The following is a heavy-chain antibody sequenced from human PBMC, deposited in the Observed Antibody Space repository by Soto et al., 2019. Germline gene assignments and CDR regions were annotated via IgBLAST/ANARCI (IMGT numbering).Heavy chain of an antibody. CDR1: GGSVDSNRYY. D-gene: IGHD6-13*01. Sequence: SETLSLTCTVSGGSVDSNRYYWAWIRQPPGKGLEWIGSIFYTGSTYYSPSLKGRLIISVDPSKNQFSLKLTSVTAADMAMYYCARTTSIGAAALKGWFAPRSPGNQV. CDR3: ARTTSIGAAALKGWFAP. J-gene: IGHJ5*02. CDR2: IFYTGST. V-gene: IGHV4-39*01.